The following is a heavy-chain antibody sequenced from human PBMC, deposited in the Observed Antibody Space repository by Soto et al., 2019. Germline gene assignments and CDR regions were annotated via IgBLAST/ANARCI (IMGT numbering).Heavy chain of an antibody. V-gene: IGHV1-69*13. CDR2: IIPIFGTA. CDR3: ARDDPIFGVVITDY. J-gene: IGHJ4*02. Sequence: GASVKVSCKASGGTFSSYAISWVRQAPGQGLEWMGGIIPIFGTANYAQKFQGRVTITADESTSTAYMELSSLRSEDTAVYYCARDDPIFGVVITDYWGQGTLVTVSS. D-gene: IGHD3-3*01. CDR1: GGTFSSYA.